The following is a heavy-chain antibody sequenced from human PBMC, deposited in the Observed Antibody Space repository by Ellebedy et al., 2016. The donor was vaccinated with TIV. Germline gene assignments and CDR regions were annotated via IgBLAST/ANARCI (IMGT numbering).Heavy chain of an antibody. Sequence: MPSETLSLTCAVSGGSFNGFSWSRIRQPPGKGLEWIGEVIHSGSTNYNPSLKSRVIVSLDTSQNQFSLKLRSVTAADTAVYYCARAKITMFRVLKGDGMDVWGQGTTVTVSS. D-gene: IGHD3-10*01. J-gene: IGHJ6*02. CDR2: VIHSGST. CDR1: GGSFNGFS. V-gene: IGHV4-34*12. CDR3: ARAKITMFRVLKGDGMDV.